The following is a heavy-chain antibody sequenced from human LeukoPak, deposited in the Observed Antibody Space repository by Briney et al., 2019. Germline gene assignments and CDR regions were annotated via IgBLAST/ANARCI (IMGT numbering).Heavy chain of an antibody. V-gene: IGHV3-33*01. CDR2: IWYDGSNK. D-gene: IGHD6-13*01. Sequence: GGSLRLSCAASGFTFSSYGMHWVRQAPGKGLEWVAVIWYDGSNKYYADSVKGRFTISRDNSKNPLYLQMNSLRAEDTAVYYCARGPGIAAAGTDYWGQGTLVTVSS. CDR3: ARGPGIAAAGTDY. CDR1: GFTFSSYG. J-gene: IGHJ4*02.